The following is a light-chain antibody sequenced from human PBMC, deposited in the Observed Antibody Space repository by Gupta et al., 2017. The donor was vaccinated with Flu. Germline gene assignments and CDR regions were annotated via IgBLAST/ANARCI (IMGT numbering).Light chain of an antibody. J-gene: IGKJ4*01. V-gene: IGKV3-11*01. Sequence: GERATLSCRASQILGRPLAWYQQKPGRAPRLLIYDTSNRATDIPARFSGSGSGTDFTLTIDSLEAEDFAVYFCQQRSLWPLTFGGGTRVEIK. CDR3: QQRSLWPLT. CDR2: DTS. CDR1: QILGRP.